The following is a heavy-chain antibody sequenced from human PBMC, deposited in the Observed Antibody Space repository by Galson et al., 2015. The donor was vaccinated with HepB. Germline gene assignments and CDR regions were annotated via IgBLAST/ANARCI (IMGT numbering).Heavy chain of an antibody. CDR3: AREGYSYGPGDL. CDR2: ISHSGTT. V-gene: IGHV4-4*02. CDR1: GASITSNLW. Sequence: SETLSLTCAVSGASITSNLWWRWVRQPPGQGLEWIGEISHSGTTNYNPSLKSRVTISVDKSKTQFSLKLSSVTAADTAVYYCAREGYSYGPGDLWGQGTLVTVSS. J-gene: IGHJ5*02. D-gene: IGHD5-18*01.